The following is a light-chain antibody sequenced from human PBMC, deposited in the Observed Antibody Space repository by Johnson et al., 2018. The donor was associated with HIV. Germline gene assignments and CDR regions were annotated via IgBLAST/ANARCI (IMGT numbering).Light chain of an antibody. CDR3: GTWESSLSAF. V-gene: IGLV1-51*01. CDR2: DNN. Sequence: QSVLTQPPSVSAAPGQTVTISCSGSSSNVGSSFVSWYRQVPGTAPKLLIYDNNKRPSGIPDRFSGPKSGPSATLGVTGLQTGDEADSYFGTWESSLSAFFGTGTKVTVL. J-gene: IGLJ1*01. CDR1: SSNVGSSF.